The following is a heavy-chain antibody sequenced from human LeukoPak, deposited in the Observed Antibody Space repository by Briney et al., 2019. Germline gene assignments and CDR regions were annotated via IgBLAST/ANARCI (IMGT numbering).Heavy chain of an antibody. CDR2: ISHDGSNK. D-gene: IGHD5-24*01. J-gene: IGHJ4*02. CDR3: ARGRRWLQLEPYDY. V-gene: IGHV3-30-3*01. Sequence: PGGSLRLSCAASGFTFSSYAMHWVRQAPGKGLEWVAVISHDGSNKYYADSVKGRFTISRDNSKNTLYLQMNSLRAEDTAVYYCARGRRWLQLEPYDYWGQGTLVTVSS. CDR1: GFTFSSYA.